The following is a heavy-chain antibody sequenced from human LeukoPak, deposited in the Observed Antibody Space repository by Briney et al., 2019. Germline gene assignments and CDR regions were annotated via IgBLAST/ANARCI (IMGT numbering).Heavy chain of an antibody. J-gene: IGHJ5*02. CDR3: ARHGSSSWSSWFDP. Sequence: SETLSLTCTVSGGSINSTTYYWDWLRQPPGKGLEWIGRIYYSGNTHYNPSLRSRVTISVDTSKNQFSLRMNSVIAADTAVYYCARHGSSSWSSWFDPWGQGTLVTVSS. V-gene: IGHV4-39*01. CDR1: GGSINSTTYY. D-gene: IGHD6-13*01. CDR2: IYYSGNT.